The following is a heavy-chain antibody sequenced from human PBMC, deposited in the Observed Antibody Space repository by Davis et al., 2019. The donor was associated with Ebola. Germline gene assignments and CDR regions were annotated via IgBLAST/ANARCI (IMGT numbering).Heavy chain of an antibody. Sequence: PGGSLRLFCAASGFTFDDYAMHWVRQAPGKGLEWASGVSWNSGSIGYADSVKGRFTISRDNARNSLYLQMNSLRAEDTAVYYCATQRGDYDSSGYYFFDYWGQGTLVTVSS. CDR2: VSWNSGSI. J-gene: IGHJ4*02. V-gene: IGHV3-9*01. CDR3: ATQRGDYDSSGYYFFDY. CDR1: GFTFDDYA. D-gene: IGHD3-22*01.